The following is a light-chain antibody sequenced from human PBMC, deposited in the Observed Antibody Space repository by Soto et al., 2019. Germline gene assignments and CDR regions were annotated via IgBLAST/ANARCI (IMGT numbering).Light chain of an antibody. CDR2: GAC. CDR3: QQYGSSAPIT. Sequence: IVMTQSPATLSVSPRERATLSCRASQSVSSNLAWYQQKPGQAPRLLICGACSRATGIPDRLTGGGSGTDFTLTISRLEPEDFALYYCQQYGSSAPITFGQGSRLEIK. J-gene: IGKJ5*01. CDR1: QSVSSN. V-gene: IGKV3-20*01.